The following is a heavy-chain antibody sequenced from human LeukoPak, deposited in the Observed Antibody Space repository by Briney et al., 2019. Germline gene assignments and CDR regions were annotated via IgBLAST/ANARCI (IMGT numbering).Heavy chain of an antibody. V-gene: IGHV3-21*01. CDR1: GFTFSRYT. CDR3: AKSRGSATYYRGNDY. Sequence: GESLRLSCAASGFTFSRYTMNWVRQAPGKGVEWVSSISGSSSYIYYADSVKGRFTISRDNAKNSLYLQMNSLRAEDTAVYYCAKSRGSATYYRGNDYWGQGTLVTVSS. CDR2: ISGSSSYI. J-gene: IGHJ4*02. D-gene: IGHD3-10*01.